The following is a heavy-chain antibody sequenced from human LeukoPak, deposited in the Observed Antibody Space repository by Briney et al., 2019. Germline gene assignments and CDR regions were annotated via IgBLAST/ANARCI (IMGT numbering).Heavy chain of an antibody. CDR3: ARDRRLTGYYYFDY. J-gene: IGHJ4*02. V-gene: IGHV3-20*04. CDR1: GFTFYDYG. CDR2: INWNGGST. Sequence: PGGSLRLSCAASGFTFYDYGMSWVRQAPGKGLEWVSGINWNGGSTGYADSVKGRFTISRDNAKSSLYLQMRSLRAEDTALYYCARDRRLTGYYYFDYWGQGTVVSVSS. D-gene: IGHD3-9*01.